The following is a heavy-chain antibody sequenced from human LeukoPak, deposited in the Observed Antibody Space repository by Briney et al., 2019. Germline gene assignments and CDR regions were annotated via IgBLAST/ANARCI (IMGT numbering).Heavy chain of an antibody. V-gene: IGHV1-18*01. D-gene: IGHD6-13*01. Sequence: ASVTVSFKASGYTFTSYAIIWVRLAPGQGLEWKGWISAYNGNTNYAQKFQGRVTMTTDTSTSTAYMEVRRLRSDDTAVYYCARAREAAAGTPDYWGQGTLVTVSS. CDR1: GYTFTSYA. CDR3: ARAREAAAGTPDY. J-gene: IGHJ4*02. CDR2: ISAYNGNT.